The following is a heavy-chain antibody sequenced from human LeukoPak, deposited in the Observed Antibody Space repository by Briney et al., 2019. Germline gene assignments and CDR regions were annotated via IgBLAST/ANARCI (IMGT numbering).Heavy chain of an antibody. J-gene: IGHJ2*01. CDR2: ISGSGGST. CDR1: GFTFSSYA. Sequence: PGGSLRLSCAASGFTFSSYAMSWVRQAPGKGLEWVSGISGSGGSTYYADSVKGRFTISRDNSKNTLYLQMNSLRVEDTAVYYCAKDLGMVWYSDLWGRGTLVTVSS. V-gene: IGHV3-23*01. D-gene: IGHD2-8*01. CDR3: AKDLGMVWYSDL.